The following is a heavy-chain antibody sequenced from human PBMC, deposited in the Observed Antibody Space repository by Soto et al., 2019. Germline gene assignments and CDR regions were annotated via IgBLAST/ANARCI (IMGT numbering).Heavy chain of an antibody. J-gene: IGHJ4*02. D-gene: IGHD3-10*01. Sequence: GGSLRLSCVASGFIFSDYYMGWIRQAPGKGLEWISYITTSGSTIYYADPVKGRFTISRDNAKNSLFLQMNSLRAEDTAVYYCARELSTIIRAYNWGQGTLVTVSS. CDR3: ARELSTIIRAYN. CDR2: ITTSGSTI. CDR1: GFIFSDYY. V-gene: IGHV3-11*01.